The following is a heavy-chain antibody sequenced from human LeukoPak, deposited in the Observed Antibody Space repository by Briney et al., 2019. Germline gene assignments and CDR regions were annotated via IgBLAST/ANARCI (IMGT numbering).Heavy chain of an antibody. CDR3: ARQVTFGYAFAYYFDY. Sequence: PSETLSLTCTVSGGSISSYYWSWIRQPPGKGLEWIGNIHNSESTYYNPSLKSRVTMSVDTSKNQFSLKLSSVTAADTAVYYCARQVTFGYAFAYYFDYWGQGSLVTVSS. V-gene: IGHV4-59*04. CDR2: IHNSEST. CDR1: GGSISSYY. D-gene: IGHD3-9*01. J-gene: IGHJ4*02.